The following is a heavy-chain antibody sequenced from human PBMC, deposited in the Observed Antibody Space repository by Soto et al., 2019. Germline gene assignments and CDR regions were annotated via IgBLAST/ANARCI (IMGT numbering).Heavy chain of an antibody. J-gene: IGHJ6*02. CDR1: GYTFTSYD. D-gene: IGHD6-13*01. Sequence: SVKVSCKASGYTFTSYDINWVRQATGQGLEWMGGIIPIFGTANYAQKFQGRVTITADESTSTAYMGLSSLRSEDTAVYYCARDPGYSSSWYGDYYYYGMDIWGQGTTVTVSS. V-gene: IGHV1-69*13. CDR2: IIPIFGTA. CDR3: ARDPGYSSSWYGDYYYYGMDI.